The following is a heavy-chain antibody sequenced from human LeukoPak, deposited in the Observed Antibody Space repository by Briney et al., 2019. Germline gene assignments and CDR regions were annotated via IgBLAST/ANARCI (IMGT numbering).Heavy chain of an antibody. J-gene: IGHJ4*02. CDR3: AKDGESGIQYTQGYFDS. V-gene: IGHV3-30*02. D-gene: IGHD1-1*01. CDR2: IRYDGSNK. Sequence: GGSLRLSCAASGFTFSSYGIHWVRQAPGKGLEWVAFIRYDGSNKYYTDSVKGRFTISRDNSKNTLYLQMNSLRAEDTAVYYCAKDGESGIQYTQGYFDSWGQGTLVTVSS. CDR1: GFTFSSYG.